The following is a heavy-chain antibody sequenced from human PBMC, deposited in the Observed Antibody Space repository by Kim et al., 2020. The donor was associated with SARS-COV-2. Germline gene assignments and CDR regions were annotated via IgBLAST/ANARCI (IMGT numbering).Heavy chain of an antibody. CDR2: ISYDGINK. D-gene: IGHD5-12*01. CDR3: ARDSARGYRGYESYFDY. CDR1: GFRIDNYG. Sequence: GGSLRLSCAASGFRIDNYGMHWVRQAPGKGLEWVTLISYDGINKYYTESVEGRFTISRDNSKNALILQMNSLRAEDTAVYYCARDSARGYRGYESYFDYWGQGTLVTVSS. J-gene: IGHJ4*02. V-gene: IGHV3-33*05.